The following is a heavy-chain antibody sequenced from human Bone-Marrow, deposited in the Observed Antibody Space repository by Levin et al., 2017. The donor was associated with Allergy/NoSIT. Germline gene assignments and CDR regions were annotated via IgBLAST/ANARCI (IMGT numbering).Heavy chain of an antibody. J-gene: IGHJ4*02. CDR3: ARLCHYNDSC. CDR1: GYTFTGYY. Sequence: ASVKVSCKASGYTFTGYYLHWVRQAPGQGPEWMGWINPNSGGPNYAQKFQGRVTMTRDTSISTAYMELSRLRSDDTAVYYCARLCHYNDSCWGPGTLVTVSS. CDR2: INPNSGGP. D-gene: IGHD3-22*01. V-gene: IGHV1-2*02.